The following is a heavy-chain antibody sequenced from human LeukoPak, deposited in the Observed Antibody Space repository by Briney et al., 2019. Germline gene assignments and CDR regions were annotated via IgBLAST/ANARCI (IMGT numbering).Heavy chain of an antibody. CDR2: IYHSGST. CDR1: GGSISSSNW. V-gene: IGHV4-4*02. Sequence: PSETLSLTCAVSGGSISSSNWWSWVRQPPGKGLEWIGEIYHSGSTNYNPSLKSRVTISVDKSKNQFSLKLSSVTAADTAVYYCARPTHDYGGNSDAFDIWGQGTMVTVSS. D-gene: IGHD4-23*01. CDR3: ARPTHDYGGNSDAFDI. J-gene: IGHJ3*02.